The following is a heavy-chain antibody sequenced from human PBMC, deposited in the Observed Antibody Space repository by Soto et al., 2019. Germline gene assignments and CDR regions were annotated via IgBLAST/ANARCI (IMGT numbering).Heavy chain of an antibody. V-gene: IGHV1-46*01. CDR3: ARSSGGNFGINIEGTNWFAP. D-gene: IGHD1-26*01. Sequence: ASVKVSCKAPRDTFTSYYINWVRQAPGQGLEWMGVINPHGGSTAYAQKFKGRVTLTRDTSASTVYMEVSSLTSEDTAMYYCARSSGGNFGINIEGTNWFAPWGQGTLVTVSS. J-gene: IGHJ5*02. CDR1: RDTFTSYY. CDR2: INPHGGST.